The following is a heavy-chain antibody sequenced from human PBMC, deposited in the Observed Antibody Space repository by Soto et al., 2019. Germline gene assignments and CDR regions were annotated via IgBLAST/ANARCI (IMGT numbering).Heavy chain of an antibody. V-gene: IGHV1-18*01. CDR1: GYTXTSYG. J-gene: IGHJ4*02. Sequence: ASVKVSCKASGYTXTSYGISWVRQAPGQGLEWMGWISAYNGNTNYAQKLQGRVTMTTDTSTSTAYMELRSLRSDDTAVYYCARVTVYYYDSSGPPINDWGQGTLVTVSS. D-gene: IGHD3-22*01. CDR2: ISAYNGNT. CDR3: ARVTVYYYDSSGPPIND.